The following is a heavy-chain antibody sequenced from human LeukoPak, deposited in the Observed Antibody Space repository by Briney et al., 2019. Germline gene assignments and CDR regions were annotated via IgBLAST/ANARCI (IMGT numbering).Heavy chain of an antibody. CDR1: GFTFSSYT. D-gene: IGHD3-22*01. CDR2: ISSGSTYI. CDR3: ARPSENYYDSSDCREDY. Sequence: GGSLRLSCVGSGFTFSSYTLNWVRQAPGKGLEWVSSISSGSTYIYYTDSVKGRFTISRDNAKRSLYLQMNSLRAEDTALYSCARPSENYYDSSDCREDYWGQGTLVTVSS. V-gene: IGHV3-21*01. J-gene: IGHJ4*02.